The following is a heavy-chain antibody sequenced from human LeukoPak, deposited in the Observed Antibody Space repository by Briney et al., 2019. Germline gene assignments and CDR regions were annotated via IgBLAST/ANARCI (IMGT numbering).Heavy chain of an antibody. CDR2: INTNTGNP. J-gene: IGHJ4*02. CDR3: ARVFTIFGVVIAYYFDY. V-gene: IGHV7-4-1*02. CDR1: GYTFTSYA. Sequence: ASVKVSCKASGYTFTSYAMNWVRQAPGQGLEWMGWINTNTGNPTYAQGFTGRFVFSLDTSVSTAYLQISSLKAEDTAVYYCARVFTIFGVVIAYYFDYWGQGTLVTVSS. D-gene: IGHD3-3*01.